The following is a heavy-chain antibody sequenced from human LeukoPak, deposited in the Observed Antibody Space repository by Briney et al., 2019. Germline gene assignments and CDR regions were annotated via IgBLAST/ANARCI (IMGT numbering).Heavy chain of an antibody. Sequence: GSSVKVSYKASGGPFSSYTISWVRPAPGQGLEWMGRITPILGIANYAQKFQGRVTITADKSTSTAYMELSSLRSEDTAVYYCARLQVGATTHLDYWGQGTLVTVSS. CDR3: ARLQVGATTHLDY. CDR2: ITPILGIA. J-gene: IGHJ4*02. V-gene: IGHV1-69*02. CDR1: GGPFSSYT. D-gene: IGHD1-26*01.